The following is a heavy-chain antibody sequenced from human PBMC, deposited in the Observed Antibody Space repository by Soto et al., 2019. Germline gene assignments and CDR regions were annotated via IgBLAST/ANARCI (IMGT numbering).Heavy chain of an antibody. Sequence: SETLSLTCSVSGDSISSYYWTWIRQSPGKGLEWVGYVFYSGATNYNPALKSRATISVDTSKNQFSLRLSSVTAADTAVYYCARDNGYSYGYFDYWGQGTLVTVSS. D-gene: IGHD5-18*01. CDR2: VFYSGAT. V-gene: IGHV4-59*01. CDR1: GDSISSYY. CDR3: ARDNGYSYGYFDY. J-gene: IGHJ4*02.